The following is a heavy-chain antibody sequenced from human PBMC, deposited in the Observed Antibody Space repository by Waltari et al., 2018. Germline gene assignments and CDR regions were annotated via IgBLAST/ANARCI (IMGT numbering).Heavy chain of an antibody. Sequence: EVQLVESGGGLVKPGGSLRLSCAASGFTFSSYSMNWVRQAPGKGLEWVSSISSVSIYIYYADSVKGRFTISRDNSKNSLYLQMNSLRAEDTAVYYCARDNYYDILTGSYYYYYGMDVWGQGTTVTVSS. V-gene: IGHV3-21*01. J-gene: IGHJ6*02. CDR1: GFTFSSYS. CDR3: ARDNYYDILTGSYYYYYGMDV. CDR2: ISSVSIYI. D-gene: IGHD3-9*01.